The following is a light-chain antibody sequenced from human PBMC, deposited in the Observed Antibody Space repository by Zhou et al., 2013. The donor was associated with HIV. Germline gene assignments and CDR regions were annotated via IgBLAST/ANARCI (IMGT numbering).Light chain of an antibody. V-gene: IGKV3-20*01. CDR1: HGH. CDR3: QQYEF. Sequence: VLTQSPGTLSLSPGERATLSCRGSHGHVAWYQQKPGRIPRLLIYGTSKRASGIPDRFSGSGSGTDATLTISRLESEDFAVYYCQQYEFFGQGTRLDIK. J-gene: IGKJ5*01. CDR2: GTS.